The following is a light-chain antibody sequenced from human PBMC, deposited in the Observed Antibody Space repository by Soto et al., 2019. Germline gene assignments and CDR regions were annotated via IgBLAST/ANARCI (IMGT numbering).Light chain of an antibody. CDR2: AAS. J-gene: IGKJ1*01. CDR1: QGISSY. V-gene: IGKV1-8*01. CDR3: QQYYSYPRT. Sequence: AIRMTQPPSSLSASTGDTVTITCRASQGISSYLAWYQQKPGKAPKLLIYAASTLQSGVPSRFSGSGSGTDFTLTISCLQSEDFATYYCQQYYSYPRTFGQGTKVDIK.